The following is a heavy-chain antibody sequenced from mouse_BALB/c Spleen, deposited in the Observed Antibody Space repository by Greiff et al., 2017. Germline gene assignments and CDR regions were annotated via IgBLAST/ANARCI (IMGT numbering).Heavy chain of an antibody. J-gene: IGHJ3*01. CDR2: IRNKANGYTT. CDR1: GFTFTDYY. V-gene: IGHV7-3*02. D-gene: IGHD2-4*01. CDR3: ARDRGDYDLAWFAY. Sequence: EVKVVESGGGLVQPGGSLRLSCATSGFTFTDYYMSWVRQPPGKALEWLGFIRNKANGYTTEYSASVKGRFTISRDNSQSILYLQMNTLRAEDSATYYCARDRGDYDLAWFAYWGQGTLVTVSA.